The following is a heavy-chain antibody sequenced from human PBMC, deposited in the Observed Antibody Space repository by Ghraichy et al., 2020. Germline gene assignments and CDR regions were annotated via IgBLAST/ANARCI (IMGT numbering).Heavy chain of an antibody. CDR3: ARDSPCSNGVCYSDY. CDR1: GGSISSGGYS. D-gene: IGHD2-8*01. J-gene: IGHJ4*02. V-gene: IGHV4-30-2*01. Sequence: SETLSLTCAVSGGSISSGGYSWSWIRQPPGKGLEWIGYIYHSGSTYYNPSLKSRVTISVDRSKNQFSLKLSSVTAADTAVYYCARDSPCSNGVCYSDYWGQGTLVTVSS. CDR2: IYHSGST.